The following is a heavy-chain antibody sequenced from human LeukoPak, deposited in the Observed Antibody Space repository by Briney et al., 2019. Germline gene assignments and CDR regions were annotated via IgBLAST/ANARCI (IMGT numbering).Heavy chain of an antibody. CDR1: GFSFSTYA. D-gene: IGHD2-15*01. V-gene: IGHV3-23*01. CDR2: ISGSGGST. Sequence: SGGSLRLSCAASGFSFSTYAMNWVRQAPGKGLEWVSGISGSGGSTYYADSVKGRFTISRDNSKNTLYLRMDSLRAEDTALYYCAKQSPPSAYCSGGSCYFYWGQGTLVTVSS. CDR3: AKQSPPSAYCSGGSCYFY. J-gene: IGHJ4*02.